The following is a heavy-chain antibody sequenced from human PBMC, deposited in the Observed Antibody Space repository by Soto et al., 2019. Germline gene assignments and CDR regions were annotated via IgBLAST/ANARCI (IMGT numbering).Heavy chain of an antibody. D-gene: IGHD2-8*02. V-gene: IGHV5-51*01. CDR2: IYPGDSDT. Sequence: GESLKISCEGSGYSFPNYWIVWVRQMPGKGLEWMGMIYPGDSDTRYSPSFQGQVTMSADKSITTAYLQWSSLKASDSAIYFCASSVLVTSTMNYFDLWGQGTLVTVSS. CDR1: GYSFPNYW. J-gene: IGHJ4*02. CDR3: ASSVLVTSTMNYFDL.